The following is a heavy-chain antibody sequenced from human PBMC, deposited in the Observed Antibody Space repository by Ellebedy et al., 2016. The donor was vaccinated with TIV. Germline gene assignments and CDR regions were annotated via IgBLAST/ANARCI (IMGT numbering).Heavy chain of an antibody. CDR3: ARDPTGYYNPYYFDF. CDR2: ISGSGDST. D-gene: IGHD3-9*01. V-gene: IGHV3-23*01. J-gene: IGHJ4*02. Sequence: PGGSLRLSCAGAGFTFRSYAMNWVRQAPGKGLEWVSGISGSGDSTYYADSMRGRFTISRDNSKNTLYLQMNSLRVEDTAMYFCARDPTGYYNPYYFDFWGQGSLVTVSS. CDR1: GFTFRSYA.